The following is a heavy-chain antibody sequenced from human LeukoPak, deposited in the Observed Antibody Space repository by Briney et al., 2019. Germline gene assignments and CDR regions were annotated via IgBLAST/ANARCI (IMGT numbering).Heavy chain of an antibody. CDR1: GFTFSSYG. V-gene: IGHV3-30*18. CDR2: ISYDGSNK. J-gene: IGHJ4*02. Sequence: GRSPRLSCAASGFTFSSYGMHWVRQAPGKGLEWVAVISYDGSNKYYADSVKGRFTISRDNSKNTLYLQMNSLRAEDTAVYYCAKDRRRYCSGGSCYVDYFDYWGQGTLVTVSS. CDR3: AKDRRRYCSGGSCYVDYFDY. D-gene: IGHD2-15*01.